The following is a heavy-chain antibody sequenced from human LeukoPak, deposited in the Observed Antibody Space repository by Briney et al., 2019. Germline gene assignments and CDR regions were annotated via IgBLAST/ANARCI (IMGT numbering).Heavy chain of an antibody. CDR3: AKQGRGLAAAYFDF. CDR1: GFTFSDYG. J-gene: IGHJ4*02. Sequence: GGSLRLSCAASGFTFSDYGMNWVRQTPGKGLEWLAFIQNDGSNTFYADSVKGRFTISRDNSKNTLYRQMNSLRAEDTAVYYCAKQGRGLAAAYFDFWGQGTLVTVSS. V-gene: IGHV3-30*02. CDR2: IQNDGSNT. D-gene: IGHD6-13*01.